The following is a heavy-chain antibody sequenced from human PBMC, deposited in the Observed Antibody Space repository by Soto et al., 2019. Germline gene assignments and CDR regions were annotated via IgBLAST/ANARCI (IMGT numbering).Heavy chain of an antibody. J-gene: IGHJ4*02. CDR3: ASSLIYYDSSGSRVYFDY. Sequence: SETLSLTCTVSGGSISSGDYYWSWIRQPPGKGLEWIGYIYYSGSTYYNPSLKSRVTISVDTSKNQFSLKLSSVTAADTAVYYCASSLIYYDSSGSRVYFDYWGQGTLVTVSS. CDR1: GGSISSGDYY. CDR2: IYYSGST. V-gene: IGHV4-30-4*02. D-gene: IGHD3-22*01.